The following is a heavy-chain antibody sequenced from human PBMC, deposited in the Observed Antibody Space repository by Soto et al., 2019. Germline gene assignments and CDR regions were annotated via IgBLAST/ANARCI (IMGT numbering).Heavy chain of an antibody. D-gene: IGHD2-21*02. CDR2: MYKTGST. CDR1: GGYISGYY. Sequence: PSEPLSLTCTVSGGYISGYYCSWIRKPQGKGLEWIGYMYKTGSTVYNPSFKSRVTISVDTSKNQFSLKLNSVTAADTAVYYCARDLWGYCGTDCYPLDVCGQGTTVTVSS. J-gene: IGHJ6*02. CDR3: ARDLWGYCGTDCYPLDV. V-gene: IGHV4-59*01.